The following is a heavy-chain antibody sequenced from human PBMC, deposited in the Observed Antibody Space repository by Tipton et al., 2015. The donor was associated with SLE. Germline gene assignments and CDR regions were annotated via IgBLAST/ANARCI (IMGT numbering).Heavy chain of an antibody. V-gene: IGHV4-59*08. CDR2: IYYSGST. CDR3: ARRGPTYYFDY. Sequence: TLSLTCTVSGGSISSYYWSWIRQPPGKGLEWIGYIYYSGSTNYNPSLKSRVTISVDTSKNQFSLKLSSVTAADTDVYYCARRGPTYYFDYWGQGTLVTVSS. CDR1: GGSISSYY. J-gene: IGHJ4*02. D-gene: IGHD3-16*01.